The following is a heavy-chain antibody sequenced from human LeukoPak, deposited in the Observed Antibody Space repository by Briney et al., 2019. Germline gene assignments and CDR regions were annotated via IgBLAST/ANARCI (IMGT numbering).Heavy chain of an antibody. J-gene: IGHJ4*02. Sequence: SETLSLTCTVSGGSISSSSYYWGWIRQPPGKGLEWIGSIYYSGSTYYNPSLKSRVTISVDTSKNQFSLKLSSVTAADTAVYYCARDVYNYATNFDYWGQGTLVTVSS. CDR3: ARDVYNYATNFDY. CDR2: IYYSGST. V-gene: IGHV4-39*07. CDR1: GGSISSSSYY. D-gene: IGHD5-18*01.